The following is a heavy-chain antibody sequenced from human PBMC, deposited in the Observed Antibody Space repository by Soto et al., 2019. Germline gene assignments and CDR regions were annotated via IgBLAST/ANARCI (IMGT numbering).Heavy chain of an antibody. V-gene: IGHV4-59*01. CDR1: GGSISSYY. J-gene: IGHJ6*01. D-gene: IGHD3-22*01. Sequence: PSGTLSLTCTVSGGSISSYYWSWIRQPPGKGLEWIGYIYYSGSTNYNPSLKSRVTISVDTSKNQFSLKLSSVTAADTAVYYCERDPTVISSYYYYGMDVWGQGTTVNAPQ. CDR2: IYYSGST. CDR3: ERDPTVISSYYYYGMDV.